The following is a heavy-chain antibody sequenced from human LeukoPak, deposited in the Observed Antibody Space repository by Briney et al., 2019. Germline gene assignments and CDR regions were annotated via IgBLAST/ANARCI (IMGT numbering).Heavy chain of an antibody. V-gene: IGHV1-2*06. J-gene: IGHJ4*02. CDR2: INPSSGGT. Sequence: ASVKVSCKASGYTSTAQYMHWVRQAPGQGLEWMGRINPSSGGTNYVQKFQGRVTTTRDTSITTAYMELTSLRSDDTAVYYCASGTTERIDYWGQGTLVTVSS. CDR1: GYTSTAQY. CDR3: ASGTTERIDY. D-gene: IGHD1-1*01.